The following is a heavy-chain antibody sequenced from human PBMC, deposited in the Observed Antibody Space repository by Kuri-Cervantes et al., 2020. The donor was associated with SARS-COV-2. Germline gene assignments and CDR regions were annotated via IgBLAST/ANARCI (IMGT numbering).Heavy chain of an antibody. D-gene: IGHD3-3*01. Sequence: SETLSLTCAVYGGSFSGYYWSWIRQPPGKGLEWIGEINHSGSTYYNPSLKSRVTISVDTSKNQFSLKLSSVTAADTAVYYCARLSTTTIFGVVIIDAMDVWGQGTTVTVSS. J-gene: IGHJ6*02. CDR2: INHSGST. V-gene: IGHV4-34*01. CDR1: GGSFSGYY. CDR3: ARLSTTTIFGVVIIDAMDV.